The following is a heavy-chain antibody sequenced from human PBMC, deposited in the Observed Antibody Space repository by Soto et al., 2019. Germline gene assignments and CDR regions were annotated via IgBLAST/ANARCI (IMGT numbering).Heavy chain of an antibody. V-gene: IGHV4-31*03. D-gene: IGHD6-25*01. CDR2: IYYTGIT. Sequence: PSDTLSLICPVSGVSICRGGYYCIWIHQQSRKVLEWIGYIYYTGITYYNSSLKSRVTISVDPSKNQFSLKLSAVTAADAAVYYCLRSPAHYFDYWGQGTLVTVSS. J-gene: IGHJ4*02. CDR3: LRSPAHYFDY. CDR1: GVSICRGGYY.